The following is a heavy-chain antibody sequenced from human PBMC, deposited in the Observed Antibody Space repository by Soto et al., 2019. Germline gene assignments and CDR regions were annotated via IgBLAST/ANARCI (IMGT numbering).Heavy chain of an antibody. V-gene: IGHV4-34*01. CDR1: GGSFSGYY. D-gene: IGHD1-7*01. J-gene: IGHJ4*02. Sequence: QVQLQQWGAGLLKPSETLSLTCAVYGGSFSGYYWSWIRQPPGKGLEWIGEINHSGSTNYNPSLKSRVTISVDTSKNQFSLKLSSVTAADTAVYYCARGEKWYPGTTWDYWGQGTLVTVSS. CDR3: ARGEKWYPGTTWDY. CDR2: INHSGST.